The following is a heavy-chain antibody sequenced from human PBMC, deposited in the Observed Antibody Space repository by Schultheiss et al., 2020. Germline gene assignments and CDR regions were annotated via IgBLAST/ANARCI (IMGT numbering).Heavy chain of an antibody. V-gene: IGHV3-23*01. CDR3: ARTPMAGYYYYYGMDV. CDR1: GFSFSSYD. Sequence: GGSLRLSCAASGFSFSSYDMSWVRQAPGKGLEWVSGISCSGGSTYYADSVKGRFTISRDNSKNTLYLQMNSLRAEDTAVYYCARTPMAGYYYYYGMDVWGQGTTVTVSS. CDR2: ISCSGGST. D-gene: IGHD3-10*01. J-gene: IGHJ6*02.